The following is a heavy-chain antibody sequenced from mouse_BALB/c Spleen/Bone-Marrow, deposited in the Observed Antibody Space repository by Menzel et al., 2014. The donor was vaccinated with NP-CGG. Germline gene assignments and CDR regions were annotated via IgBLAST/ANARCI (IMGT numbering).Heavy chain of an antibody. CDR1: GNNFTNYW. CDR2: IYPGTSDN. CDR3: TTYCY. J-gene: IGHJ3*02. V-gene: IGHV1-5*01. Sequence: EVKLVESGTVLARPGASVKMSCKASGNNFTNYWMHWVKQRTGQGLEWIGAIYPGTSDNSYSQKFKGKAKPTAVPTASAAYMALSGLPNEDSAVYYFTTYCYWVHGTLVIVSA. D-gene: IGHD6-5*01.